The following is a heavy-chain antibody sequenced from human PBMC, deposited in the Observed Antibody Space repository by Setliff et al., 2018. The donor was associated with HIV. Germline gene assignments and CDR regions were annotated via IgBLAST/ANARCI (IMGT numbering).Heavy chain of an antibody. D-gene: IGHD6-19*01. CDR3: ARLGSGWSDSYYYAMDI. CDR2: ISTYSGET. CDR1: GYTFTTYG. Sequence: GASVKVSCKSSGYTFTTYGLSWVRQAPGQGLEWMGWISTYSGETSSSQNLQGRLTMTTDTSTSTAYMELRSLRSDDTAMYFCARLGSGWSDSYYYAMDIWGQGTTVTAP. J-gene: IGHJ6*02. V-gene: IGHV1-18*01.